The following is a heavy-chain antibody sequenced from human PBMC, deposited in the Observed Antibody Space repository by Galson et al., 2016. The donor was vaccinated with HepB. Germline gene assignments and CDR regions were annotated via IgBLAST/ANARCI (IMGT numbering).Heavy chain of an antibody. CDR1: GFSVSGDD. V-gene: IGHV3-53*01. CDR3: AREPTYYDSGTYHHYYSDY. J-gene: IGHJ4*02. Sequence: SLRLSCAVSGFSVSGDDLSWVRQAPGKGLEWVSSLYRGGGAYYADSVKGRFTVSRDNAKNTLYLQMNSLRAEDTAVYYCAREPTYYDSGTYHHYYSDYWGQGTLVTVSS. CDR2: LYRGGGA. D-gene: IGHD3-22*01.